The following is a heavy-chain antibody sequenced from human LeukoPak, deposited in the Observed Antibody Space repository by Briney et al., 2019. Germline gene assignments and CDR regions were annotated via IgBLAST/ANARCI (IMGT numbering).Heavy chain of an antibody. D-gene: IGHD3-16*01. J-gene: IGHJ4*02. Sequence: ASVKVSCKASGYTFTDYFMHWVRQAPGQGLEWVGWINLYTGGTNYAQKFQDRVTLTRDTSITTGYMELSRLRSDDTAVYYCAREFNVDAGLDHWGQGTLVTVSS. V-gene: IGHV1-2*02. CDR3: AREFNVDAGLDH. CDR2: INLYTGGT. CDR1: GYTFTDYF.